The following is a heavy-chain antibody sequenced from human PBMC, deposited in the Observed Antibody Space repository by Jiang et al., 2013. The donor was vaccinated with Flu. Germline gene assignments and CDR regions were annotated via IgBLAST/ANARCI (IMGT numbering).Heavy chain of an antibody. CDR1: GGTFSSYA. Sequence: KPGSSVKVSCKASGGTFSSYAISWVRQAPGQGLEWMGGIIPIFGTANYAQKLQGRVTMTTDTSTSTAYMELRSLRSDDTAVYYCARDGTAPKHTTWFGELRPFDYWGQGTLVTVSS. CDR3: ARDGTAPKHTTWFGELRPFDY. V-gene: IGHV1-69*05. J-gene: IGHJ4*02. D-gene: IGHD3-10*01. CDR2: IIPIFGTA.